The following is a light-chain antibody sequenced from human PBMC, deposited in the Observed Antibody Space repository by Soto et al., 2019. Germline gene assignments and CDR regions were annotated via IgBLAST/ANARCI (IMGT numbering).Light chain of an antibody. V-gene: IGKV1-12*01. CDR3: LQVKNFPRT. CDR2: AAS. CDR1: QDINNR. Sequence: DIQMTQAPSSVSASVGDRVTITCRASQDINNRVAWVQQRPGRAPKYLIQAASILQSGFPSRFSATGSGTDFTLTIDSLQPEDFATYSCLQVKNFPRTFGQGTKLEIK. J-gene: IGKJ1*01.